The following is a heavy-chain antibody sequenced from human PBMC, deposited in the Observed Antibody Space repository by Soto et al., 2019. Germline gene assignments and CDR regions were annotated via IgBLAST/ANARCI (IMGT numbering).Heavy chain of an antibody. D-gene: IGHD3-16*01. CDR2: IFPDDSDT. Sequence: GASLKICCKVPGYIIKNYWIGWVCQMSGEGLDWMRIIFPDDSDTRYSPSFQGHVTISVDKAISTAYVQWSSLKASYSAIYYWFRGGVTSHTVDYWGQGTLVTGS. V-gene: IGHV5-51*01. CDR3: FRGGVTSHTVDY. CDR1: GYIIKNYW. J-gene: IGHJ4*02.